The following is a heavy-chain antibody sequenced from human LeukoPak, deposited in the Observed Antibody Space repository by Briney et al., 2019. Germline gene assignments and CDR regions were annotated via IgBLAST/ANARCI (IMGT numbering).Heavy chain of an antibody. J-gene: IGHJ4*02. CDR2: ISSGGGST. Sequence: PGGSLRLSCAASGFTFTSYSMNWVRQAPGKGLEWVSTISSGGGSTYYADSVKGRFTISRDNSKNTVYLQMNSLRVEDTALYYCVRSLDYWGQGTLVTVSS. CDR1: GFTFTSYS. CDR3: VRSLDY. V-gene: IGHV3-23*01.